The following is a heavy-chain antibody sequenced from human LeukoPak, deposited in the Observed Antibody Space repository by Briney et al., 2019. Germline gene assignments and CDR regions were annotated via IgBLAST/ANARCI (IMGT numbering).Heavy chain of an antibody. D-gene: IGHD6-13*01. V-gene: IGHV3-23*01. J-gene: IGHJ4*02. Sequence: GGSLRLSCGASGFAFSTYAMSWVRQAPGKGLEWVSAISGSGTSTYDADSVKGRFTISRDNAKNSLYLQMNSLRAEDTAVYYCARDPPAAAGTLGYWGQGTLVTVSS. CDR2: ISGSGTST. CDR3: ARDPPAAAGTLGY. CDR1: GFAFSTYA.